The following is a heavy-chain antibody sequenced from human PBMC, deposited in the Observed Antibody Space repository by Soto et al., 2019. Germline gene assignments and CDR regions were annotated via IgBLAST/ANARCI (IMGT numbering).Heavy chain of an antibody. J-gene: IGHJ4*02. CDR3: AKDLLLTTITTVGD. V-gene: IGHV3-30*18. D-gene: IGHD4-4*01. CDR2: ISYDGNNK. Sequence: QVQLVESGGGVVQPGRSLRLSCAASGFIFSTYGMHWVRQAPGKGLEWLSVISYDGNNKYYAYAVKGRFTRSRDNSKTSLWLQMDSLRTEDTAVYYCAKDLLLTTITTVGDWGQGTLATVSS. CDR1: GFIFSTYG.